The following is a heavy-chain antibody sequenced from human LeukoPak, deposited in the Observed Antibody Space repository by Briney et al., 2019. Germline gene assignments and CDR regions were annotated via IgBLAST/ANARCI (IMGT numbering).Heavy chain of an antibody. CDR1: GDSVSNNSAS. D-gene: IGHD3-9*01. CDR3: ARWLTT. Sequence: SQTLSLTCVISGDSVSNNSASWNWIRQSPSRGLEWLGRTYYRSRWSKDYAVSVKSRITINPDTSKNQFSLQLNSVTPEDTAVYYCARWLTTWGQGTLVTVSS. J-gene: IGHJ5*02. CDR2: TYYRSRWSK. V-gene: IGHV6-1*01.